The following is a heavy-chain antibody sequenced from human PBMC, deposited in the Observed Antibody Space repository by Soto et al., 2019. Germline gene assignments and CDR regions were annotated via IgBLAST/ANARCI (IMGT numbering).Heavy chain of an antibody. J-gene: IGHJ5*02. CDR2: IWHDGSNK. Sequence: QVQLVESGGGVVQPGRSLRLSCAASGFTFSSYVMHWVRQAPGKGLEWVEVIWHDGSNKYYADSVKGRFTISRDNSKNTLYLQMNSLRAEDTAVYYCARDRSVSQQDTWFDPCGQGTLVTVSS. CDR1: GFTFSSYV. V-gene: IGHV3-33*01. CDR3: ARDRSVSQQDTWFDP. D-gene: IGHD6-13*01.